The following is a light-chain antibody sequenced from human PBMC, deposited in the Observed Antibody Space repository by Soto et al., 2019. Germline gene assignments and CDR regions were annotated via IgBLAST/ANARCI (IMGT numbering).Light chain of an antibody. Sequence: QSALTQPASVSGSPGQSITISCTGTSSDVGGYNYVYWYQQHPGKAPKLMIYDVSNRPSGVSNRFSGSKSGNTASLTISGLQAEYEADYYCSSYTSSSTSVVFGGGTKVTVL. V-gene: IGLV2-14*01. CDR2: DVS. J-gene: IGLJ2*01. CDR3: SSYTSSSTSVV. CDR1: SSDVGGYNY.